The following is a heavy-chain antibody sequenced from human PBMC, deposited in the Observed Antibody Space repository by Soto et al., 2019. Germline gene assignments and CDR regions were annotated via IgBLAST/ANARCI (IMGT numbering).Heavy chain of an antibody. D-gene: IGHD3-9*01. J-gene: IGHJ4*02. CDR2: ISSSGSTI. CDR1: GFTFSSYE. Sequence: PGGSLRLSCEASGFTFSSYEMNWVRQAPWKVLEWVSYISSSGSTIYYADSVRGRFTISRDNAKNSLYLQMNSLRAEDTAVYYCARFPLRYFDWLLDYFDYWGQGTLVTVSS. CDR3: ARFPLRYFDWLLDYFDY. V-gene: IGHV3-48*03.